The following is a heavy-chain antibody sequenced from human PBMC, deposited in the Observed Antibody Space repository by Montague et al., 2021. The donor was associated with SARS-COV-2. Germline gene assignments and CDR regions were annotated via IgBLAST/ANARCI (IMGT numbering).Heavy chain of an antibody. D-gene: IGHD2-8*02. Sequence: SETLSLTCTASSGSLSGYYWNWIRQPPGKGLEWIGFTHYSGTAKYNPSLTSRLNTSLDTSKNQFSLTLNSVTAADTAIYYCARGTAYDHVYYWGQGAPVTVAS. J-gene: IGHJ4*02. CDR3: ARGTAYDHVYY. CDR2: THYSGTA. CDR1: SGSLSGYY. V-gene: IGHV4-59*12.